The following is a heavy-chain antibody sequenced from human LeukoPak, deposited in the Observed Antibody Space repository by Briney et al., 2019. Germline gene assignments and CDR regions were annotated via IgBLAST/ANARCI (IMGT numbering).Heavy chain of an antibody. D-gene: IGHD1-26*01. J-gene: IGHJ6*02. CDR3: ARSRTRGGVIYYYYGMDV. V-gene: IGHV4-59*08. CDR1: GGSISSYY. Sequence: SETLSLTCTVSGGSISSYYWYWIRQPPGKGLEWIGYIYYSGSTSYNPPLKSRVTMSVDTSKNQFSLKLSSVTAADTAVYYCARSRTRGGVIYYYYGMDVWGQGTTVTVSS. CDR2: IYYSGST.